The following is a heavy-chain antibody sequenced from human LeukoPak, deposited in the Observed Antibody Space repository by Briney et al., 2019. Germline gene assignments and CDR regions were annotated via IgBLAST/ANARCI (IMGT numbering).Heavy chain of an antibody. D-gene: IGHD3-3*01. J-gene: IGHJ5*02. V-gene: IGHV3-23*01. Sequence: GGSLRLSCAASGFTFSSYAMSWVRQAPGKGLAWVSAISGGGGSTSYADSVKGRFTISRDNSKNTLYLQMSSLRAEDTAVYYCAKVILGVNVPHWFDPWGQGTLVTVSS. CDR3: AKVILGVNVPHWFDP. CDR2: ISGGGGST. CDR1: GFTFSSYA.